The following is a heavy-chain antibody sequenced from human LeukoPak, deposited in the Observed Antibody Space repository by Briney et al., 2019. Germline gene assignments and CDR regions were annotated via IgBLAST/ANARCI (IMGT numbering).Heavy chain of an antibody. CDR2: ITGSGGNT. CDR1: GFIFSSYS. J-gene: IGHJ5*02. V-gene: IGHV3-23*01. Sequence: GGSLRLSCAASGFIFSSYSMSWVRQAPGKGLEWVSVITGSGGNTYYADSVKGRFTISKDNSKNTVYLQMSSLRVDDTAVYYCAKANVVAAMADWFDPWGQGTLVTVSS. CDR3: AKANVVAAMADWFDP. D-gene: IGHD2-15*01.